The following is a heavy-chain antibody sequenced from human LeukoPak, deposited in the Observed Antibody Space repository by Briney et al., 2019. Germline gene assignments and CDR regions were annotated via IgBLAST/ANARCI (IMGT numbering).Heavy chain of an antibody. V-gene: IGHV1-2*02. J-gene: IGHJ4*02. CDR2: INPNSGGT. CDR1: GYTFTSYD. Sequence: ASVKVSCKASGYTFTSYDINWVRQAPGQGLEWMGWINPNSGGTNYAQKFQGRVTMTRDTSISTAYMELSRLRSDDTAVYYCARAHKVMITFGGVIAGPDYWGQGTLVTVSS. CDR3: ARAHKVMITFGGVIAGPDY. D-gene: IGHD3-16*02.